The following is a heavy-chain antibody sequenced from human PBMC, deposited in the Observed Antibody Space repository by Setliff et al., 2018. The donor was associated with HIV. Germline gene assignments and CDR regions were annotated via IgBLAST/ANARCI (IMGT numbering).Heavy chain of an antibody. V-gene: IGHV4-4*09. J-gene: IGHJ6*03. CDR3: ARETNYDSSFHYMDV. CDR1: GGSISGYY. Sequence: SETLSLTCTVSGGSISGYYWSWIRQPPGKGLEWIGYIYTSGSTNYNPSLKSRVTISVDTSRNQFSLKLSSVTAADTAVYYCARETNYDSSFHYMDVWGKGTTVTVSS. D-gene: IGHD3-22*01. CDR2: IYTSGST.